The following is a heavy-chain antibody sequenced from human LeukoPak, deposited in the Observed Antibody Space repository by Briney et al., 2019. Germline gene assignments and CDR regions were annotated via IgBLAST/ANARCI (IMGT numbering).Heavy chain of an antibody. CDR1: GYTFTVYH. CDR3: GLVASGNWWFDP. V-gene: IGHV1-2*02. Sequence: GASVKVSCKTSGYTFTVYHIHWVRQAPGQGLEWMGWINPNSGGTNYAQKLQDRVTMTGDTSISTAYMELRSLTSDDAAVYYCGLVASGNWWFDPWDQGTLVTVSS. J-gene: IGHJ5*02. D-gene: IGHD2-8*02. CDR2: INPNSGGT.